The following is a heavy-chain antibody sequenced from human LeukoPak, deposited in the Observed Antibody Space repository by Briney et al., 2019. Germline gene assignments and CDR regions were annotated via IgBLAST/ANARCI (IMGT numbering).Heavy chain of an antibody. Sequence: GGSLRLSCAASAFAFSNYAMSWVRQAPGKGLEWVSAITNSGDTTHYADSVKGRFTISRDNSKNTLYLQMNSLRAEDTAVYYCAKGGAGSYSNYVLWFDPWGQGTLVTVSS. D-gene: IGHD4-11*01. CDR1: AFAFSNYA. CDR2: ITNSGDTT. J-gene: IGHJ5*02. V-gene: IGHV3-23*01. CDR3: AKGGAGSYSNYVLWFDP.